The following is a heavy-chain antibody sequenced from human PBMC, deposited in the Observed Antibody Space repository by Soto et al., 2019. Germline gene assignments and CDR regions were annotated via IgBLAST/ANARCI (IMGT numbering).Heavy chain of an antibody. CDR2: IIPIFGTA. Sequence: GASVKVSCKASGGTFSSYAISWVRQAPGQGPEWMGGIIPIFGTANYAQKFQGRVTITADESTSTAYMELSSLRSEDTAVYYCARAMRFGELSFDYWGQGTLVTVSS. V-gene: IGHV1-69*13. J-gene: IGHJ4*02. D-gene: IGHD3-10*01. CDR1: GGTFSSYA. CDR3: ARAMRFGELSFDY.